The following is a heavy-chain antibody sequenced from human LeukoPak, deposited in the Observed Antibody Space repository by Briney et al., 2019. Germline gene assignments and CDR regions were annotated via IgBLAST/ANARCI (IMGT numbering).Heavy chain of an antibody. CDR2: IYYSGST. D-gene: IGHD3-22*01. Sequence: SETLSLTCTVSGGSISSGGYYWSWIRQPPGKGLEWIGYIYYSGSTNYNPSLKSRVTISVDTSKNQFSLKLSSVTAADTAVYYCARVHSSGYIQHAFDIWGQGTMVTVSS. J-gene: IGHJ3*02. CDR1: GGSISSGGYY. V-gene: IGHV4-61*08. CDR3: ARVHSSGYIQHAFDI.